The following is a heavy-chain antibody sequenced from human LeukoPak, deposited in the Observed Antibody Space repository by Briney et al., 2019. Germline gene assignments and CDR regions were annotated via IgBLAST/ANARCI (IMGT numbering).Heavy chain of an antibody. D-gene: IGHD1-7*01. J-gene: IGHJ5*02. V-gene: IGHV3-30*02. CDR2: IWFDGSNK. CDR3: ASRGITGTTSYNYFDP. CDR1: GFTFSIYG. Sequence: HPGGSLRLSCAASGFTFSIYGMRWVRQAPGKGLEWEAFIWFDGSNKYYTDSVKGRFTISRDNSKSTLYLQMNSLRAEDTAVYYCASRGITGTTSYNYFDPWGQGTLVTVSS.